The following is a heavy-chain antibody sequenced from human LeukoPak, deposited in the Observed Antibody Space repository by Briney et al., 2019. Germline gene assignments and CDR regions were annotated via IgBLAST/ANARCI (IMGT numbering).Heavy chain of an antibody. V-gene: IGHV1-8*01. J-gene: IGHJ6*02. CDR3: ARGGALTVVTSYYYYGMDV. CDR2: MNPNSGNT. CDR1: GYTFTSYD. Sequence: PWASVKVSCKASGYTFTSYDINWVRQATGQGLEWMGWMNPNSGNTGYAQKFQGRVTTTRNTSISTAYMELSSLRSEDTAVYYCARGGALTVVTSYYYYGMDVWGQGTTVTVSS. D-gene: IGHD4-23*01.